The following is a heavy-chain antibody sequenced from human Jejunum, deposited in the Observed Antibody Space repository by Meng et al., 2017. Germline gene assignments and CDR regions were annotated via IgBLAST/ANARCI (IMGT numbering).Heavy chain of an antibody. Sequence: GESLKTSCAASDLRISDAWMSWVRQAPGKGLEWVGRIKSNTDGATTEYTAPVRGRFTISRDDSKNMLYLQMDSLQTEDTAMYYCTTDPSVITTGFWGQGTLVTVSS. CDR1: DLRISDAW. J-gene: IGHJ4*02. D-gene: IGHD3-22*01. V-gene: IGHV3-15*01. CDR2: IKSNTDGATT. CDR3: TTDPSVITTGF.